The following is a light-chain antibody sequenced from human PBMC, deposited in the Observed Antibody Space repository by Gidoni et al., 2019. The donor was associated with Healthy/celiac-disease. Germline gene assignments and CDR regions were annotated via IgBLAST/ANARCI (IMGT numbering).Light chain of an antibody. J-gene: IGKJ4*01. CDR2: AAS. Sequence: DIQMTQSPSSLSASVGDRVTITCRASQSISSYLNWYQQKPGKAPKLLTYAASSLQSGVPSRFSGSGSGTDFTLTISSLQPEDFATYYCQQSYSTPLTFGGGTKVELK. CDR1: QSISSY. V-gene: IGKV1-39*01. CDR3: QQSYSTPLT.